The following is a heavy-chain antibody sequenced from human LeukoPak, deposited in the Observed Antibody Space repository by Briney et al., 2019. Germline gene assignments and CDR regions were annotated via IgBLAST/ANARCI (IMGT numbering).Heavy chain of an antibody. CDR2: IYSGGST. CDR1: GLTVSRNY. CDR3: ASWAGTTAGFSGPFDF. Sequence: GGSLRLSCAASGLTVSRNYMSWVRQAPGKGLESVSVIYSGGSTYYAESVRGRFTISRDNSKNTLYLQMNSLRGEDTAVYYCASWAGTTAGFSGPFDFWGLGTLVTVSS. D-gene: IGHD6-25*01. V-gene: IGHV3-53*01. J-gene: IGHJ4*02.